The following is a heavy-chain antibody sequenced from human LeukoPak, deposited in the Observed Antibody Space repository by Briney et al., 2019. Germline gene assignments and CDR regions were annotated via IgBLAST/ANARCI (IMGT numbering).Heavy chain of an antibody. CDR1: GYTFTSFR. CDR2: ISTYNGNT. J-gene: IGHJ4*02. Sequence: ASVKVSCKASGYTFTSFRICWVRQAPGQGLEWMGWISTYNGNTNYAHKHQGRVTMTTDTFTSTAYMELRSLRSDDTAVYYCARVRDAGMRDFDYWGQGTLVTVSS. CDR3: ARVRDAGMRDFDY. V-gene: IGHV1-18*01.